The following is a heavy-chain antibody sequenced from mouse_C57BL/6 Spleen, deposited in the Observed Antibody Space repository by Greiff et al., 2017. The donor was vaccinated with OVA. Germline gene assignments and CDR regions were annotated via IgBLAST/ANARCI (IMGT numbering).Heavy chain of an antibody. J-gene: IGHJ3*01. V-gene: IGHV1-53*01. Sequence: QVQLQQPGTELVKPGASVKLSCKASGYTFTSYWMHWVKQRPGQGLEWIGNINPSTGGTNYNEKFTRKATLRVDKSSSTPYMQLSSLTSEDSAFYCCARPGYGNYGAYWGQGTLVTVSA. D-gene: IGHD2-1*01. CDR3: ARPGYGNYGAY. CDR2: INPSTGGT. CDR1: GYTFTSYW.